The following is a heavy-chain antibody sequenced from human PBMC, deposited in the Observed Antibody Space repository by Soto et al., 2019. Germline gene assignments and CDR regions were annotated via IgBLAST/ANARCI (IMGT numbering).Heavy chain of an antibody. CDR1: GSTFTSYD. D-gene: IGHD3-3*01. V-gene: IGHV1-8*01. J-gene: IGHJ5*02. Sequence: ASVKVSCKASGSTFTSYDINWVRQATGQGLEWMGWMNPNSGNTGYAQKFQGRVTMTRNTSRSTAYMELISLRSEDTAVYYCARDGIRNFNYDFCSGRNWFDPWGQGTLVTVSS. CDR3: ARDGIRNFNYDFCSGRNWFDP. CDR2: MNPNSGNT.